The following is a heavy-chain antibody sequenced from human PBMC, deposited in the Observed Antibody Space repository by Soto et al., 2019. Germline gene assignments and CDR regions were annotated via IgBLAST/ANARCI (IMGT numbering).Heavy chain of an antibody. CDR3: AITLIQLWPDSFDS. CDR1: GYTFINYY. Sequence: QVHLVQSGAEVKKPGAALRVSCRASGYTFINYYIHWVRQAPGQGLEYMGWINPYSGGTNFPQKFQGRVTMTRDTSISTAYMELSRLTSDDTAVYYCAITLIQLWPDSFDSWGQGTLVTVSS. D-gene: IGHD5-18*01. J-gene: IGHJ4*02. CDR2: INPYSGGT. V-gene: IGHV1-2*02.